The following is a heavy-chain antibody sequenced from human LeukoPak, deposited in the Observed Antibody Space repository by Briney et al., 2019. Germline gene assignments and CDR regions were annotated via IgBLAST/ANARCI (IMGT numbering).Heavy chain of an antibody. CDR3: AKQLTYYSPFDY. CDR1: GFTFSSYA. V-gene: IGHV3-23*01. D-gene: IGHD3-10*01. Sequence: GGSLRLSGAASGFTFSSYAVTWVRQAPGKGLEWVSRISGSGGSTYYADSVKGRFTISRDNSKNTLYLQMNSLRAEDTAIYFCAKQLTYYSPFDYWGQGTLVTVSS. CDR2: ISGSGGST. J-gene: IGHJ4*02.